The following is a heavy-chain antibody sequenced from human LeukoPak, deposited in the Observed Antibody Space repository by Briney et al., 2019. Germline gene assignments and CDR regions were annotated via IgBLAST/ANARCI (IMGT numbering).Heavy chain of an antibody. Sequence: ASVKVSCKASGYTFTGYYMHWVRQAPGQGLEWMGWINPNSGGTNYAQKFQGRVTMTRDTSIGTAYMELSRLRSDDTAVYYCAKSPQLVPDDAFDIWGQGTMVTVSS. CDR3: AKSPQLVPDDAFDI. CDR1: GYTFTGYY. CDR2: INPNSGGT. D-gene: IGHD6-13*01. V-gene: IGHV1-2*02. J-gene: IGHJ3*02.